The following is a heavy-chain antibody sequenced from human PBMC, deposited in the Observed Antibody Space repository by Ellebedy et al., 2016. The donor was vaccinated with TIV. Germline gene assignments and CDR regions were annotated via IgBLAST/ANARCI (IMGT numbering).Heavy chain of an antibody. J-gene: IGHJ4*02. Sequence: SVKVSXKASRFTFTSSAMQWVRQARGQRLEWIGWIVVGSGNTNYAQKFQERVTITRDMSTSTAYMELSSLRSEDTAVYYCAADSTESFDYWGQGTLVTVSS. CDR3: AADSTESFDY. V-gene: IGHV1-58*02. D-gene: IGHD5-24*01. CDR1: RFTFTSSA. CDR2: IVVGSGNT.